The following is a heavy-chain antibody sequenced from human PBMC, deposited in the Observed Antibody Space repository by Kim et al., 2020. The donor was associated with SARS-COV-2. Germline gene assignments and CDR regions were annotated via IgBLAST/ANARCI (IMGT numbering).Heavy chain of an antibody. CDR1: GGTFSSYA. CDR2: IIPIFGTA. J-gene: IGHJ6*02. CDR3: ARNLAVAGPSYYYGMDV. Sequence: SVKVSCKASGGTFSSYAISWVRQAPGQGLEWMGGIIPIFGTANYAQKFQGRVTITADESTSTAYMELSSLRSEDTAVYYCARNLAVAGPSYYYGMDVWGQGTTVTVSS. V-gene: IGHV1-69*13. D-gene: IGHD6-19*01.